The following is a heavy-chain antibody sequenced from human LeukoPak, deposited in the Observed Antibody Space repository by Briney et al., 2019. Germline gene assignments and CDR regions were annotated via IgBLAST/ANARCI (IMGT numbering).Heavy chain of an antibody. CDR1: GFAFSSYS. J-gene: IGHJ6*02. CDR2: ISSSSSYI. CDR3: ARDRYSGSYGGRPYYYYGMDV. Sequence: GGSLRLSCAASGFAFSSYSMNWVRQAPGKGLEWVSSISSSSSYIYYADSVKGRFTISRDNAKNSLYLQMNSLRAEDTAVYYCARDRYSGSYGGRPYYYYGMDVWGQGTTVTVSS. D-gene: IGHD1-26*01. V-gene: IGHV3-21*06.